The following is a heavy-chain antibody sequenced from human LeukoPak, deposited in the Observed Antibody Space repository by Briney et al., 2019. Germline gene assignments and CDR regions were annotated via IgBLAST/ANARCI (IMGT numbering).Heavy chain of an antibody. D-gene: IGHD2-2*01. CDR2: INHSGST. Sequence: PGVSLRLSCAASGFTFSSYSMNWVRQAPGKGLEWIGEINHSGSTNYNPSLKSRVTISVDTSKNQFSLKLSSVTAADTAVYYCARASHYCSSTSCYYYYYYYYMDVWGKGTTVTVSS. V-gene: IGHV4-34*01. CDR3: ARASHYCSSTSCYYYYYYYYMDV. CDR1: GFTFSSYS. J-gene: IGHJ6*03.